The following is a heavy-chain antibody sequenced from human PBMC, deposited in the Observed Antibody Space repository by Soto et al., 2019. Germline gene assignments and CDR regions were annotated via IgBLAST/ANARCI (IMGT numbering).Heavy chain of an antibody. V-gene: IGHV3-7*01. Sequence: EVQLVESVGGLVQTGGSLRLSCAASGFTFSNLWMTWVRQAPGKGLEWVANIKQDGSEKHYVDSVEGRFTISRDNAKNSLYLQMNSLRAEDTAVYYCTKGGHVDDWGRGTLVTVAS. CDR3: TKGGHVDD. D-gene: IGHD3-16*01. CDR2: IKQDGSEK. CDR1: GFTFSNLW. J-gene: IGHJ4*02.